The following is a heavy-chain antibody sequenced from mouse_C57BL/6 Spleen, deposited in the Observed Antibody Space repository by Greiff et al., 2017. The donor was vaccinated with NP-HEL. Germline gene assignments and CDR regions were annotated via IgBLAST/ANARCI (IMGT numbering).Heavy chain of an antibody. CDR3: ARWDSSGTGFAY. J-gene: IGHJ3*01. V-gene: IGHV1-82*01. D-gene: IGHD3-2*02. CDR2: IYPGDGDT. CDR1: GYAFSSSW. Sequence: QVQLQQSGPELVKPGASVKISCKASGYAFSSSWMNWVKQRPGKGLEWIGRIYPGDGDTNYNGKFKGKATLTAAKSSSTAYMQLSSLTSEDSAVYFCARWDSSGTGFAYWGQGTLVTVSA.